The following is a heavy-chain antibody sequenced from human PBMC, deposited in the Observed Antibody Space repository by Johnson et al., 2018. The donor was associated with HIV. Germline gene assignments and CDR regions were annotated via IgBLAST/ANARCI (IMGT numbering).Heavy chain of an antibody. J-gene: IGHJ3*02. Sequence: VQLVESGGRMVQPGGSLGLSCAVSGFTFSRYWMTWVRQAPGKGLEWVANIKQDGSEKYYVDSVKGRFTISRDNAKNSLYLQMNSLRAEDTAVYYCARDVGYMGAFYAFDIWGQGTMVTVSS. V-gene: IGHV3-7*01. CDR1: GFTFSRYW. D-gene: IGHD1-26*01. CDR3: ARDVGYMGAFYAFDI. CDR2: IKQDGSEK.